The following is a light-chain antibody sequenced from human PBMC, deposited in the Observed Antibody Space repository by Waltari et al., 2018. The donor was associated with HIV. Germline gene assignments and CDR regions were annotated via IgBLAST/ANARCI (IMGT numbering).Light chain of an antibody. Sequence: SALTQPPSASGSPGQSVTISCTGTSSAVGGYNHVSWSQHHPGKAPKRLVYEVTKRPPGVPNRFSGSKSGNTASLTVSGLQAEDEADYYCVSYAGVRDRWVFGGGTKLTVL. CDR3: VSYAGVRDRWV. V-gene: IGLV2-8*01. J-gene: IGLJ3*02. CDR1: SSAVGGYNH. CDR2: EVT.